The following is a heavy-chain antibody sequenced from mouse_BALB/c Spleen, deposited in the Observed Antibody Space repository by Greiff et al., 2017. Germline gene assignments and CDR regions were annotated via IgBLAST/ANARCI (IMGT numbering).Heavy chain of an antibody. J-gene: IGHJ4*01. CDR3: ARVRRDYYAMDY. D-gene: IGHD2-12*01. V-gene: IGHV5-9-4*01. CDR1: GFTFSSYA. Sequence: EVKLEESGGGLVKPGGSLKLSCAASGFTFSSYAMSWVRQSPEKRLEWVAEISSGGSYTYYPDTVTGRFTISRDNAKNTLYLEMSSLRSEDTAMYYCARVRRDYYAMDYWGQGTSVTVSS. CDR2: ISSGGSYT.